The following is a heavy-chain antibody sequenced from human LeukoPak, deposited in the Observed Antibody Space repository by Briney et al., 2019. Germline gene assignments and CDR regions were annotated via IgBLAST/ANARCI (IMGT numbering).Heavy chain of an antibody. J-gene: IGHJ6*03. CDR3: ARAASSSWTSPPNYYYYYYMDV. D-gene: IGHD6-13*01. V-gene: IGHV4-4*07. Sequence: PSETLSLTCTVSGGSISSYYWSWIRQPAGKGLEWIGRIYTSGSTNYDPSLKSRVTMSVDTSKNQFSLKLSSVTAADTAVYYCARAASSSWTSPPNYYYYYYMDVWGKGTTVTISS. CDR2: IYTSGST. CDR1: GGSISSYY.